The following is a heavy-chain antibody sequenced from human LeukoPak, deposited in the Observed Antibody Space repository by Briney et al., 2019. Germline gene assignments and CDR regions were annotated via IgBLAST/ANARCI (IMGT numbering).Heavy chain of an antibody. Sequence: SETLSLTCTVSGGSISSYYWSWIRQPAGKGLEWIGRIYTSGSTNYNPSLKSRVTMSVGTSKNQFSLKLSSVTAADTAVYYCARERRRAYYGSGSPRGGGLFDYWGQGTLVTVSS. V-gene: IGHV4-4*07. CDR3: ARERRRAYYGSGSPRGGGLFDY. CDR2: IYTSGST. CDR1: GGSISSYY. J-gene: IGHJ4*02. D-gene: IGHD3-10*01.